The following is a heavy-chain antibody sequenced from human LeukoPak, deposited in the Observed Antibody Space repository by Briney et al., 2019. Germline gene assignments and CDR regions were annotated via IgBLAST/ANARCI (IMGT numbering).Heavy chain of an antibody. Sequence: GGSLRLSCAASGFTFSSYAMSWVRQAPGKGLEWVSAISSSGGSTYYADSVKGRFTISRDNSKNTLYLQMNSLRAEDTAVYYCAKRRVVGATIGAFNMWGQGTMVTVSS. D-gene: IGHD1-26*01. CDR2: ISSSGGST. J-gene: IGHJ3*02. CDR3: AKRRVVGATIGAFNM. CDR1: GFTFSSYA. V-gene: IGHV3-23*01.